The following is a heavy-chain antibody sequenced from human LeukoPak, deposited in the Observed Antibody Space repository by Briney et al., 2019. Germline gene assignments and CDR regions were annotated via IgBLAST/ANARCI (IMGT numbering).Heavy chain of an antibody. Sequence: SETLSLTCTVSGGSLSSGSSYWSWIRQHPGKGLEWIGYIFYTGSTYYNPSLNSRINISVVTSKNQFSLQLSSVTAADTAVYYCARGWYYYDSSGFADAFDIWGQGTMVTVSS. CDR2: IFYTGST. CDR3: ARGWYYYDSSGFADAFDI. D-gene: IGHD3-22*01. V-gene: IGHV4-31*03. J-gene: IGHJ3*02. CDR1: GGSLSSGSSY.